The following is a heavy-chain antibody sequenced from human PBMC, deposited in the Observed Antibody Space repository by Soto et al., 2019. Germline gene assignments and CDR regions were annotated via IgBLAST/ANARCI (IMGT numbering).Heavy chain of an antibody. CDR1: GYTFTSYA. V-gene: IGHV1-3*01. CDR2: INAGNGNT. J-gene: IGHJ6*02. D-gene: IGHD3-22*01. CDR3: ARDLPNYYDSRTYGMDV. Sequence: ASVKVSCKASGYTFTSYAMHWVRQAPGQRLEWMGWINAGNGNTKYSQKFQGRVTITRDTSASTAYMELSSLRSEDTAVYYCARDLPNYYDSRTYGMDVWGQGTTVTVSS.